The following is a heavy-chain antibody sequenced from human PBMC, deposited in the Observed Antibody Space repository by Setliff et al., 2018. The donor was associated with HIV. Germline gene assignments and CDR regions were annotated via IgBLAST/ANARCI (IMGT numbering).Heavy chain of an antibody. CDR2: INHSGST. CDR3: ARTRSDFWSGYSPYYYYYMDV. V-gene: IGHV4-34*01. CDR1: GGSFSGYY. Sequence: PSETLSLTCDVYGGSFSGYYWSWIRQPPGEGLEWIGEINHSGSTNYNPSLKSRVTISVDTSKNQFSLKLSSVTAADTAVYYCARTRSDFWSGYSPYYYYYMDVWGKGTTVTVSS. D-gene: IGHD3-3*01. J-gene: IGHJ6*03.